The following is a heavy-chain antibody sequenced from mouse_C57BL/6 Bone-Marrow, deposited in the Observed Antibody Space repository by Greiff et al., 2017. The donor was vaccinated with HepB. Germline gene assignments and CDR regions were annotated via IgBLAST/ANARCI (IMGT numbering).Heavy chain of an antibody. CDR2: IDPANGNT. J-gene: IGHJ3*01. V-gene: IGHV14-3*01. CDR1: GFNIKNTY. D-gene: IGHD4-1*01. CDR3: ARSVTGTPWFAY. Sequence: VHVKQSVAELVRPGASVKLSCTASGFNIKNTYMHWVKQRPEQGLEWIGRIDPANGNTKYAPKFQGKATITADTSSNTAYLQLSSLTSEDTAIYYCARSVTGTPWFAYWGQGTLVTVSA.